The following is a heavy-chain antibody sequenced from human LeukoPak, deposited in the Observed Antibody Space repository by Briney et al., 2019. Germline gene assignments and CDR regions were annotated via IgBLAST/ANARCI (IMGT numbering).Heavy chain of an antibody. J-gene: IGHJ4*02. V-gene: IGHV4-59*01. CDR3: ARYSYGTFDY. Sequence: SETLSLTCTVSGGSISSYYWSWVRQPPGKGLEWIGYIYYSGSTNYNPSLKSRVTISVDTSKNQFSLELSCVTAADTAVYYCARYSYGTFDYWGQGTLVTVSS. CDR1: GGSISSYY. CDR2: IYYSGST. D-gene: IGHD5-18*01.